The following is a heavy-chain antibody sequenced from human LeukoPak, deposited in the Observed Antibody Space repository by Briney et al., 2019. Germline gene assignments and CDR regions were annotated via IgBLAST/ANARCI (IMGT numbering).Heavy chain of an antibody. V-gene: IGHV1-18*01. J-gene: IGHJ6*02. CDR2: ISAYNANT. D-gene: IGHD1-26*01. Sequence: GASVKVSCKASGYTFTSYAISWVRQAPGQGLEWMGWISAYNANTNYAQNFQGRVTMTTGTSTSTAYMELRSLRSDDTAVYYCARDQFTVGRGSLTRHYYYGMDVWGQGTTVTVSS. CDR1: GYTFTSYA. CDR3: ARDQFTVGRGSLTRHYYYGMDV.